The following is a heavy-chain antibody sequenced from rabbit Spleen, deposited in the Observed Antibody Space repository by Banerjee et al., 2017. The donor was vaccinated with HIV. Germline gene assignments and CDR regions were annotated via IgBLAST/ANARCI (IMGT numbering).Heavy chain of an antibody. Sequence: QEQLVESGGGLVKPEGSLTLTCTASGFSFSSSYCICWVRQAPGKGLEWIACIDAGSSDFTYFASWAKGRFTISKTSSTTVTLQMTSLTAADTATYFCARDTSSSFSSYGMDLWGQGTLVTVS. J-gene: IGHJ3*01. D-gene: IGHD1-1*01. CDR3: ARDTSSSFSSYGMDL. CDR1: GFSFSSSYC. CDR2: IDAGSSDFT. V-gene: IGHV1S45*01.